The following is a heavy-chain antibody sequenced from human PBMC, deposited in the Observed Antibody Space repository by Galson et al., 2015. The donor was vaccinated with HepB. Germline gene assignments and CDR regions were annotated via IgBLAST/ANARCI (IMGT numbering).Heavy chain of an antibody. D-gene: IGHD4-23*01. V-gene: IGHV3-33*01. J-gene: IGHJ6*03. CDR1: GFTFSSYG. Sequence: SLRLSCAASGFTFSSYGMHWIRQAPGKGLEWVAVIWNDGRNKYYADAVKGRFTISRDNSKNSLYLHMNSLRAEDTAMYYCARDAVEGYYYYYHMDVWGKGTTVTVFS. CDR2: IWNDGRNK. CDR3: ARDAVEGYYYYYHMDV.